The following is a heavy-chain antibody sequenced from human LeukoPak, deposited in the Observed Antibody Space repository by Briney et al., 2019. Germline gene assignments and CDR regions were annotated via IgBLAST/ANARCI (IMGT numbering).Heavy chain of an antibody. CDR1: GGSMSISSYF. Sequence: SETLSLTCTVSGGSMSISSYFWRWIRQSPGKGLEWIGSIYYSGANHYNPSLKSRVTMSVDTSKNQFSVKLTSVTATDTAVYYCVRVRGYWLVRGYLDYWGQGTQVTVSS. J-gene: IGHJ4*02. CDR3: VRVRGYWLVRGYLDY. D-gene: IGHD6-19*01. CDR2: IYYSGAN. V-gene: IGHV4-39*02.